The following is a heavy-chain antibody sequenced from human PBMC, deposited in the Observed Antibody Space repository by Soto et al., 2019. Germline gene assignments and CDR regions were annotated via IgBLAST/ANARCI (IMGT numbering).Heavy chain of an antibody. CDR2: ISSSSTNI. CDR3: ATSAGRPLS. V-gene: IGHV3-21*01. Sequence: GGSLRLSCAASGFTFSSYAMSWVRQAPGKGLEWVSSISSSSTNIYYADSVKGRFTISRDNAKNSLYLQMNSLRAEDTAVYYCATSAGRPLSWGQGTLVTVSS. CDR1: GFTFSSYA. D-gene: IGHD6-6*01. J-gene: IGHJ5*02.